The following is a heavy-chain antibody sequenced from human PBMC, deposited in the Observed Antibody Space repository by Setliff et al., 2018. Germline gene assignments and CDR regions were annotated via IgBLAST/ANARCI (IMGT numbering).Heavy chain of an antibody. CDR3: AREGVDSRSSTDYRYYMDV. D-gene: IGHD3-22*01. Sequence: SVKVSCKASGGTFSSYGISWVRQAPGQGLEWMGGTIPIFGTTNYAQKSQGRVTIITDESTTTAYMELSSLRSEDTAVYYCAREGVDSRSSTDYRYYMDVWGKGTTVTVSS. CDR1: GGTFSSYG. J-gene: IGHJ6*03. CDR2: TIPIFGTT. V-gene: IGHV1-69*05.